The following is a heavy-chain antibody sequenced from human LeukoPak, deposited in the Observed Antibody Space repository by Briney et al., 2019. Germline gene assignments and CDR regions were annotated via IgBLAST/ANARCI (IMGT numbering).Heavy chain of an antibody. V-gene: IGHV7-4-1*02. CDR1: GYTFTGYY. Sequence: GASVKVSCKASGYTFTGYYMHWVRQAPGQGLEWMGWINTNTGNPTYAQGFTGRFVFSLDTSVNTAYLQISSLKAEDTAVYYCARPVRFLTGGLYTFDIWGQGTVVTVSS. J-gene: IGHJ3*02. CDR3: ARPVRFLTGGLYTFDI. D-gene: IGHD7-27*01. CDR2: INTNTGNP.